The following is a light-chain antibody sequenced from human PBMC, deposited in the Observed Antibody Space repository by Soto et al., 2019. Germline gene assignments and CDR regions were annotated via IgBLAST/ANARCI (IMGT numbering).Light chain of an antibody. CDR1: SSDVGGYNY. CDR3: SSYTSSSTGV. Sequence: QSALTQPASVSGSPGQSIIISCTGTSSDVGGYNYVSWYQQHPGKAPKLMIYDVSNRPSGVSNRFSGSKSGNTASLTISGLQAEDEADYYCSSYTSSSTGVFGTGTKVTVL. V-gene: IGLV2-14*01. J-gene: IGLJ1*01. CDR2: DVS.